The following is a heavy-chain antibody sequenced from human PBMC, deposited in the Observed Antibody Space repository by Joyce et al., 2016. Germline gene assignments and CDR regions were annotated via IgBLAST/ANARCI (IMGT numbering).Heavy chain of an antibody. Sequence: QVQLQESGPRLVRPAETLSLTCAVSGYSISSAYYWGWIRQPPGKGLEWIGSISYTGTTFYNPSLKGRVTISRDTSKNQFFLKLHSVTAADTAIFYCARWILFPESWGQGTLVTVSS. V-gene: IGHV4-38-2*01. J-gene: IGHJ5*02. D-gene: IGHD2-2*03. CDR1: GYSISSAYY. CDR3: ARWILFPES. CDR2: ISYTGTT.